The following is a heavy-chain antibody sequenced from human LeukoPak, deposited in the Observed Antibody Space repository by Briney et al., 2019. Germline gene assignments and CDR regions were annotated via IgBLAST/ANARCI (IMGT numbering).Heavy chain of an antibody. CDR3: ARDRSSSWNFDY. CDR1: GFTFSGYW. Sequence: PGGSLRLSCAASGFTFSGYWMHWVRQAPGKGLVWVSRINSDGSSTSYADSVKGRFTISRDNAKNTLYLQMNSLRAEDTAVYYCARDRSSSWNFDYWGQGTLVTVSS. CDR2: INSDGSST. D-gene: IGHD6-13*01. V-gene: IGHV3-74*01. J-gene: IGHJ4*02.